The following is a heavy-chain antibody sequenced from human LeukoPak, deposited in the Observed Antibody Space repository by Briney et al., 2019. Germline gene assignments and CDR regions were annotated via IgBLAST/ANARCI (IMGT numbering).Heavy chain of an antibody. CDR2: INHSGST. D-gene: IGHD3-22*01. V-gene: IGHV4-34*01. J-gene: IGHJ4*02. CDR1: GVSFSGYY. CDR3: ASVYDSSGYYPF. Sequence: SETLSLTCAVYGVSFSGYYWSWIRQPPGKGLEWIGEINHSGSTNYNPSLKSRVTISVDTSKNQFSLKLSSVTAADTAVYYCASVYDSSGYYPFWGQGTLVTVSS.